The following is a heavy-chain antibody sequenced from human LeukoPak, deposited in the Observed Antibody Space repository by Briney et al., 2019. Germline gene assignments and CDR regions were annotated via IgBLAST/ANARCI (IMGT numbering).Heavy chain of an antibody. Sequence: GASVKVSCKASGGTFSSYAISWVRQAPGQGLEWMGGIIPIFGTANYAQKFQGRVTITTDESTSTAYMELSSLRSEGTAVYYCARDGGYCSSTSCYSWFDPWGQGTLVTVSS. D-gene: IGHD2-2*01. J-gene: IGHJ5*02. V-gene: IGHV1-69*05. CDR1: GGTFSSYA. CDR3: ARDGGYCSSTSCYSWFDP. CDR2: IIPIFGTA.